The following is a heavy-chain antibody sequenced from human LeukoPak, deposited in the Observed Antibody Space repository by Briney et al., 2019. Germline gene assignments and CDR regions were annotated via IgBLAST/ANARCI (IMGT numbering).Heavy chain of an antibody. V-gene: IGHV3-23*01. D-gene: IGHD5-12*01. CDR3: ATLPRGPTGYVGYGGEDY. CDR2: ITGSGGST. J-gene: IGHJ4*02. CDR1: GFTFSIYA. Sequence: AGGSLRLSCAASGFTFSIYAMTWVRQAPGKGLQWVSAITGSGGSTSYADSVKGRFTISRDNSENTLYLRMNGLRAEDTAVYYCATLPRGPTGYVGYGGEDYWGQGTLVTVSS.